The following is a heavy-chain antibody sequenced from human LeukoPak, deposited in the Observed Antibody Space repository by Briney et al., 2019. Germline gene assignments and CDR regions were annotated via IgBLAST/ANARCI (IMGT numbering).Heavy chain of an antibody. CDR1: GFTFDDYA. D-gene: IGHD4-17*01. CDR2: ISWDNGSI. V-gene: IGHV3-9*01. CDR3: VKGGVTTVTAIQH. J-gene: IGHJ1*01. Sequence: QSGGSLRLSCAASGFTFDDYAMHWLRQAPGKGLEWVSGISWDNGSIGYADSVRGRFTISRDNAKNSLFLQMNSLRGEDTALYYCVKGGVTTVTAIQHWGQGTLVTVSS.